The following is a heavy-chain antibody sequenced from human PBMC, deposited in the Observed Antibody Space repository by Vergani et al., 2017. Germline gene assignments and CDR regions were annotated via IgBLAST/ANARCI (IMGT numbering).Heavy chain of an antibody. CDR3: SGVETETNGHLYYYYYMDV. D-gene: IGHD2-8*01. Sequence: QVQLQQWGGGLLKPSETLSLTCVVNGGSFTSYHWTWIRQSPGEGLEWVGDIDHTGRPEYNPSLKSRLTMSVDKSRNQFSLTLNSVPATDTAIYFCSGVETETNGHLYYYYYMDVWGQGTAVSVS. CDR2: IDHTGRP. J-gene: IGHJ6*03. V-gene: IGHV4-34*01. CDR1: GGSFTSYH.